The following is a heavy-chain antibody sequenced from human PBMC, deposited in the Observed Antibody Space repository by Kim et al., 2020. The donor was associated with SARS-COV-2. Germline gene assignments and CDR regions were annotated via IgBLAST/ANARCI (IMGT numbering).Heavy chain of an antibody. CDR2: IYYSGST. CDR3: ARHESRWLVLGFTFDI. CDR1: GGSISSSSYY. V-gene: IGHV4-39*01. Sequence: SETLSLTCTVSGGSISSSSYYWGWIRQPPGKGLEWIGSIYYSGSTYYNPSLKSRVTISVDTSKNQFSLKLSSVTAADTAVYYCARHESRWLVLGFTFDIWGQGTMVTVSS. D-gene: IGHD6-19*01. J-gene: IGHJ3*02.